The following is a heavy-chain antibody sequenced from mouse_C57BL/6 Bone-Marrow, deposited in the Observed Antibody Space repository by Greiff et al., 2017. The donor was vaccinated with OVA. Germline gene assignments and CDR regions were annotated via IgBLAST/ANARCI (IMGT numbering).Heavy chain of an antibody. Sequence: VQLQQPGAELVKPGASVKLSCKASGYTFTSYWMQWVKQRPGQGLAWIGEIDPSDSYTNYNQKFKGKATLTVDTSSSTAYMQLSSLTSEDSAVYYCARGSSFFDYWGQGTTLTVSS. CDR3: ARGSSFFDY. CDR1: GYTFTSYW. D-gene: IGHD1-1*01. V-gene: IGHV1-50*01. CDR2: IDPSDSYT. J-gene: IGHJ2*01.